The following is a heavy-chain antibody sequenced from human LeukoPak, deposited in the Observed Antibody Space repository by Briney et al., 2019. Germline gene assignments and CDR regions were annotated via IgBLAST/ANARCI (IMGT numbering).Heavy chain of an antibody. Sequence: GSLRLSCAASGFTFSSYGMHWVRQAPGKGLEWVAVISYDGSNKYYADSVKGRFTISRDNSKNTLYLQMNSLRAEDTAVYYCAKALVVAVDYYFDYWGQGTLVTVSS. J-gene: IGHJ4*02. CDR1: GFTFSSYG. CDR3: AKALVVAVDYYFDY. CDR2: ISYDGSNK. V-gene: IGHV3-30*18. D-gene: IGHD2-15*01.